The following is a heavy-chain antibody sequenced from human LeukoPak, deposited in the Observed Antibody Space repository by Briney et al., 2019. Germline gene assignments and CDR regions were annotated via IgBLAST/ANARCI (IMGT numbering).Heavy chain of an antibody. Sequence: PGGSLRLSCAASGFIVSNDYMSWVRQAPGKGLEWVSVIYRGGSTYYADSVKGRFTISRDNSKNTLYLQMNSLRAEDTAVYYCARHAVPAAMYYYYYMDVWGKGTTVTVSS. CDR3: ARHAVPAAMYYYYYMDV. CDR2: IYRGGST. J-gene: IGHJ6*03. D-gene: IGHD2-2*01. V-gene: IGHV3-53*01. CDR1: GFIVSNDY.